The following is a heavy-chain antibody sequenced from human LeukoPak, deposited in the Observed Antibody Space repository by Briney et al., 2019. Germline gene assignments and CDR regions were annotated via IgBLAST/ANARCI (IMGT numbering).Heavy chain of an antibody. CDR1: GFTFSIYG. CDR3: AKRDLGY. Sequence: GGSLRLSCAASGFTFSIYGMHWVRQAPGKGLEWVAVISYDGSNKYYADSVKGRFTISRDNSKNTLFLQMNSLRAEDTAVYYCAKRDLGYWGQGTLVTVSS. J-gene: IGHJ4*02. V-gene: IGHV3-30*18. CDR2: ISYDGSNK.